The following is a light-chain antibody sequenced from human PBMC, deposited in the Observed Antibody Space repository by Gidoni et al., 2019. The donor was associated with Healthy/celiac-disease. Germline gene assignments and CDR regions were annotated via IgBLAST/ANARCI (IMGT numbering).Light chain of an antibody. V-gene: IGKV1-12*01. Sequence: DIKMTQSPSSVAASVGDRVTITCRASQGISSWLAWYQQKPGKAPKLLIYAASSLQSGVPSRFRGSVSVTEFTLTIRCLQPEDFAPYYCQQANSFPPGFPFGPGTKVDIK. CDR3: QQANSFPPGFP. CDR2: AAS. CDR1: QGISSW. J-gene: IGKJ3*01.